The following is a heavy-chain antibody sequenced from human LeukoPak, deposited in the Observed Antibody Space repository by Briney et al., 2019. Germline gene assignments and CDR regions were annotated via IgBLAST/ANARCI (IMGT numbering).Heavy chain of an antibody. CDR1: GFTVSSNY. CDR3: ARDYGDYGSDWFDP. D-gene: IGHD4-17*01. J-gene: IGHJ5*02. V-gene: IGHV3-53*01. Sequence: GGSLRLSCAASGFTVSSNYMSWVRQAPGKGLEWVSVIYNGGSTYYADSVKGRFTISRDNSKNTLYLQMNSLRAEDTAVYYCARDYGDYGSDWFDPWGQGTLVTVSS. CDR2: IYNGGST.